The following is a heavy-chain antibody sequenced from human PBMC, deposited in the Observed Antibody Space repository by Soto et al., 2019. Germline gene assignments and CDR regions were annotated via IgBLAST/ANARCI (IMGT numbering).Heavy chain of an antibody. CDR2: ISAHNGKT. Sequence: QVHLVQSGAEVKKPGASVKVSCKGSGYTFTSYGITWVRQAPGQGLEWMGWISAHNGKTDYAQKLQGRATVTRDTSKSTAYMELRSLRSDDTAVYYCARGRYGDYWGQGALVTVSS. J-gene: IGHJ4*02. CDR1: GYTFTSYG. CDR3: ARGRYGDY. V-gene: IGHV1-18*01. D-gene: IGHD1-1*01.